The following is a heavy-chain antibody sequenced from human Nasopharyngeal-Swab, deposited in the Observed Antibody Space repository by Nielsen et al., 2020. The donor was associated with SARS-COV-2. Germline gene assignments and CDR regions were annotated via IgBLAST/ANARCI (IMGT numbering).Heavy chain of an antibody. D-gene: IGHD3-10*01. V-gene: IGHV3-72*01. CDR2: TINKANSYTT. CDR1: AFTFRDHY. Sequence: LRLSCADSAFTFRDHYMDWVRQAPGKELECVRRTINKANSYTTEYAAAVKGRFTISRDDSKNSLYLHITSLKTEDKAVYYCASELLWFGDDAFNIWAQGSMVTVSS. J-gene: IGHJ3*02. CDR3: ASELLWFGDDAFNI.